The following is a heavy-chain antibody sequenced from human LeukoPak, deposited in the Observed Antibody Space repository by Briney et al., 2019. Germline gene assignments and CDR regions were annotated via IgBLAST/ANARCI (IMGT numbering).Heavy chain of an antibody. CDR3: ARQTAMGRSGDY. J-gene: IGHJ3*01. CDR1: GYSFTTYR. CDR2: IVPSDSDT. Sequence: GESLKIFFKASGYSFTTYRNGWVRQMPGKGLEWMGIIVPSDSDTRYTPSFQGQVTISADKSLTTAYLQWNSVKAADTALYYCARQTAMGRSGDYWGQGTLVTVSS. V-gene: IGHV5-51*01. D-gene: IGHD5-18*01.